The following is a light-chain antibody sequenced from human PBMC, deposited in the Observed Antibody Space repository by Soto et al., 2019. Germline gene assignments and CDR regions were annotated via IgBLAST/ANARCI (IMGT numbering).Light chain of an antibody. CDR3: QQYGSSPLLX. J-gene: IGKJ3*01. Sequence: EIMLTQSPGTXSXSPXXXATXXXRASQXVNSNYLAWYQQKPGQAPRLLIYGTSSRATGIPDRFSGSGSGTDFTLTISRLEPEDFAVYYCQQYGSSPLLXXGXGTKVDIK. CDR2: GTS. V-gene: IGKV3-20*01. CDR1: QXVNSNY.